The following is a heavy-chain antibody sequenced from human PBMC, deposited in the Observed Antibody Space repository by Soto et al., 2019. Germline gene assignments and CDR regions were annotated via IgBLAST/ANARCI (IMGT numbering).Heavy chain of an antibody. J-gene: IGHJ6*02. Sequence: GSLRLSCAASGFTFSSYAFSWVRQAPGKGLEWVSTISVSGHDTYYADPVKGRFTISRDNSRDTLYLEMNSLRAEDTALYYCAKFQVEGYHNYYGMDVWGQGTTVTVSS. V-gene: IGHV3-23*01. CDR2: ISVSGHDT. CDR1: GFTFSSYA. CDR3: AKFQVEGYHNYYGMDV.